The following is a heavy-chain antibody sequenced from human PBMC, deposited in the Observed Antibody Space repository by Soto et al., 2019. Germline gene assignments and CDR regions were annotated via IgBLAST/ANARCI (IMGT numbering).Heavy chain of an antibody. V-gene: IGHV4-34*01. D-gene: IGHD6-13*01. CDR1: GGSFSGYY. CDR2: INHSGST. CDR3: ATALGQQQLVHDIDSYYYGMDV. Sequence: SETLSLTCAVYGGSFSGYYWSWIRQPPGKGLEWIGEINHSGSTNYNPSLKSRVTISVDTSKNQFSLKLSSVTAADTAVYYCATALGQQQLVHDIDSYYYGMDVWGQGTTVTVSS. J-gene: IGHJ6*02.